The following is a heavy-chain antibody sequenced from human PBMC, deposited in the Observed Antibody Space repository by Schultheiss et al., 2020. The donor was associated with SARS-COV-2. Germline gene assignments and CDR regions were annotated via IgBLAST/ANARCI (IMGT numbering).Heavy chain of an antibody. D-gene: IGHD2-15*01. CDR2: INPNSGGT. CDR1: GYTFTSYG. CDR3: ARGTLSVVTAFGY. J-gene: IGHJ4*02. V-gene: IGHV1-8*02. Sequence: ASVKVSCKASGYTFTSYGISWVRQAPGQGLEWMGWINPNSGGTNYAQKFQGRVTMTRNTSISTVYMELSSLRSEDTAVYYCARGTLSVVTAFGYWGQGTLVTVSS.